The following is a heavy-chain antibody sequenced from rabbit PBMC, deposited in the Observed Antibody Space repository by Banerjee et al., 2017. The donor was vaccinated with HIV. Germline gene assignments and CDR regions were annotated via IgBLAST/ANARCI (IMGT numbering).Heavy chain of an antibody. D-gene: IGHD6-1*01. J-gene: IGHJ4*01. CDR2: IAGDSSGST. CDR1: GFSFSSGGD. V-gene: IGHV1S40*01. Sequence: QQLVESGGGLVKPGASLTLTCTASGFSFSSGGDMCWVRQAPGKGLEWIACIAGDSSGSTWYASWAKGRFTISKTSSTTVTLQMTSLTAADTATYFCARRDHHYGHADLWGPGTLVTVS. CDR3: ARRDHHYGHADL.